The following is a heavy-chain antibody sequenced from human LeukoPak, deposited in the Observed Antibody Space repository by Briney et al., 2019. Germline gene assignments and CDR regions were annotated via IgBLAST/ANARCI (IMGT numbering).Heavy chain of an antibody. CDR1: GFTVSSNY. CDR2: IYSGGST. V-gene: IGHV3-53*01. D-gene: IGHD6-19*01. J-gene: IGHJ6*02. Sequence: SGGSLRLSCAASGFTVSSNYMSWVRQAPGKGLEWVSVIYSGGSTYYADSVKGRFTISRDNSKNTLYLQMNSLRAEDTAVYYCARERVVAVAGTGYHYYYGMDVWGQGTTVTVSS. CDR3: ARERVVAVAGTGYHYYYGMDV.